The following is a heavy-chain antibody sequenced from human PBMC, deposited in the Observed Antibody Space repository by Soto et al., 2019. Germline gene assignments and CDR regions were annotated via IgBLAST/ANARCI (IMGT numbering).Heavy chain of an antibody. D-gene: IGHD3-22*01. CDR2: ISIYNGNT. CDR1: GYIFTSYG. V-gene: IGHV1-18*01. J-gene: IGHJ4*02. CDR3: ARGDVYDSSTYAEY. Sequence: QVQLVQSGGEVKKPGASVKVSCKASGYIFTSYGISWVRLAPGQGLEWMGWISIYNGNTNYAQKFQGRVTMTTDTSTSTAYMERRSLRSDDTAVYYCARGDVYDSSTYAEYWGQGTLVTVSS.